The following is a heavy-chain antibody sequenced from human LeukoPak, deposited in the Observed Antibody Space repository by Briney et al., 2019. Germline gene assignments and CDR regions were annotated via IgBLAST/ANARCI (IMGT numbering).Heavy chain of an antibody. Sequence: ASVKVSCKASGYTFTGYYMHWVRQAPGQGLEWMGWINTNTGNPTYAQGFTGRFVFSLDTSVSTAYLQISSLKAEDTAVYYCARVSEYSTRRGFINYWGQGTLVTVSS. CDR1: GYTFTGYY. D-gene: IGHD6-6*01. V-gene: IGHV7-4-1*02. J-gene: IGHJ4*02. CDR2: INTNTGNP. CDR3: ARVSEYSTRRGFINY.